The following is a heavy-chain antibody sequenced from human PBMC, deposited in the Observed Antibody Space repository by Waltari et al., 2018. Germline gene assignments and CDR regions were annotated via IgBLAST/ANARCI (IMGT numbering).Heavy chain of an antibody. D-gene: IGHD3-16*01. Sequence: GAEVKKPGASVKVSCKASGYTFTGYYMHWVRQAPGQGLEWMGRINPNSGGTNYAQKFQGRVTMTRDTSISTAYMELSRLRSDDTAVYYCARALNIGGVWDYYYGMDVWGQGTTVTVSS. V-gene: IGHV1-2*06. CDR1: GYTFTGYY. CDR2: INPNSGGT. J-gene: IGHJ6*02. CDR3: ARALNIGGVWDYYYGMDV.